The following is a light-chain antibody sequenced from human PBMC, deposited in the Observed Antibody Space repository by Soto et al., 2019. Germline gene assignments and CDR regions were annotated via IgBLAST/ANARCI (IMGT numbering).Light chain of an antibody. CDR3: QQYNNWPLT. Sequence: EIVLTQSPDTLSLSPGKRATLSCKASQSLSRTLAWYQQKSGQPPRLLIYDASTRATGFPARFSGSGSGTEFTLTISSLQSEDFAVYYCQQYNNWPLTFGGGTKVDIK. CDR2: DAS. V-gene: IGKV3D-15*01. J-gene: IGKJ4*01. CDR1: QSLSRT.